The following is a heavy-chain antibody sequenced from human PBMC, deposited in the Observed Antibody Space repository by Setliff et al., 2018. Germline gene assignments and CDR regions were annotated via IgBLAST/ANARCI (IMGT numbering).Heavy chain of an antibody. CDR3: ARAPSVELVTIRTNSWFTY. D-gene: IGHD5-18*01. Sequence: GASVKVSCKASGYTFTGYYMHWVRQAPGQGLEWMGWINPNSGGTNYAQKFRHKFTMTTDTSTSTAYMELRSLISDDSAFYYCARAPSVELVTIRTNSWFTYWGQGTLVTVSS. CDR1: GYTFTGYY. V-gene: IGHV1-2*02. J-gene: IGHJ4*02. CDR2: INPNSGGT.